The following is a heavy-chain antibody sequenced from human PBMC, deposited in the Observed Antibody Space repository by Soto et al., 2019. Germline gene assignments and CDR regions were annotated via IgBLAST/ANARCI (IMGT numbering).Heavy chain of an antibody. J-gene: IGHJ5*02. Sequence: PSETLSLTCAFYCGSFSAYYWSWIRQPPGKGLEWVGEINHSGGTNYNPSLKSRLAMSVDRSKNQVSLNLSSVTAADTAVYYCARGRRQQLVRSKYDWFDPWGQGTLVTAPQ. V-gene: IGHV4-34*01. CDR3: ARGRRQQLVRSKYDWFDP. D-gene: IGHD6-13*01. CDR1: CGSFSAYY. CDR2: INHSGGT.